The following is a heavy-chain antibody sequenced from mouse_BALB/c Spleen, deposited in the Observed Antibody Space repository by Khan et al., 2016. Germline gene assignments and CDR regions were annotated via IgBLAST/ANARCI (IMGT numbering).Heavy chain of an antibody. CDR2: ISYSGST. V-gene: IGHV3-2*02. CDR1: GYSITSDYA. D-gene: IGHD2-4*01. CDR3: ARHDYDGAWFAY. Sequence: QLQESGPGLVKPSQSLSLTCTVTGYSITSDYAWNWIRQFPGNKLEWMGYISYSGSTSYNPSLKSRISITRDTSKNQFFLQLNSVTTEDTATYYCARHDYDGAWFAYWGQGTLVTVSA. J-gene: IGHJ3*01.